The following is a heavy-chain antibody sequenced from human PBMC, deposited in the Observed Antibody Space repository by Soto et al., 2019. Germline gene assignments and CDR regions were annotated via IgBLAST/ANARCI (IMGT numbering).Heavy chain of an antibody. V-gene: IGHV3-30-3*01. J-gene: IGHJ4*02. CDR2: ISYDGSDQ. CDR3: ERDYGDYDFLDY. D-gene: IGHD4-17*01. CDR1: GFTFSMYA. Sequence: QVQLVESGGGVVQPGRSLRLSCVASGFTFSMYAIHWVRQAPGKGLEWVAVISYDGSDQYYADSVKGRFTISRDNSTNTLYLQMNSLRPDDTAVYYCERDYGDYDFLDYWGQGTLVTLSS.